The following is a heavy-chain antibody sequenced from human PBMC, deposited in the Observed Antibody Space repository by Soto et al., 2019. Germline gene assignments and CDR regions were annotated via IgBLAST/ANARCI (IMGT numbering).Heavy chain of an antibody. J-gene: IGHJ6*03. Sequence: PSETLSLTCAVYGGSFSGYYWSWIRQPPGKGLEWIGEINHSGSTNYNPSLKSRVTISVDTSKNQFSLKLSSVTAADTAVYYCASRRRAARLPISYYYYYMDVWGKGTTVTVSS. CDR1: GGSFSGYY. CDR3: ASRRRAARLPISYYYYYMDV. CDR2: INHSGST. D-gene: IGHD6-6*01. V-gene: IGHV4-34*01.